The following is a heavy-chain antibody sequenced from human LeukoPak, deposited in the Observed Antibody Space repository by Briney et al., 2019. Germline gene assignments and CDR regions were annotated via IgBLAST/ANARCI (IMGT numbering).Heavy chain of an antibody. CDR2: INPKSGDT. V-gene: IGHV1-2*02. J-gene: IGHJ4*02. CDR1: GYTFTGYY. CDR3: ARGTDHYDFWSGPLDY. D-gene: IGHD3-3*01. Sequence: ASVKVSCKASGYTFTGYYMHWVRQAPGQGLEWMGLINPKSGDTKYAQKFQGRVTMTRDTSISTAYMELSRLRFDDTAVYYCARGTDHYDFWSGPLDYWGQGTLVTVSS.